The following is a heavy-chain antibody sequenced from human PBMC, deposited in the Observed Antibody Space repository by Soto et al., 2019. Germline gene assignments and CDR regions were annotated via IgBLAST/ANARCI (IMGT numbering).Heavy chain of an antibody. CDR2: IQTDGYAA. J-gene: IGHJ4*02. V-gene: IGHV3-74*01. CDR3: VRESGVAADC. D-gene: IGHD6-19*01. CDR1: GFTFDSHW. Sequence: ESGGVLVQPGGSLRLSCVASGFTFDSHWMHWVRQAPGEGLVWVSLIQTDGYAAAYADSVKGRLIISRDNTKNTVYLQMNSLRAEHTAVYFCVRESGVAADCWGQGTLVTVSS.